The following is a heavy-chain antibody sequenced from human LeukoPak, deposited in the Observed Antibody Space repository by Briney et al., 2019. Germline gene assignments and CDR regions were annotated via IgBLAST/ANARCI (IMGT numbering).Heavy chain of an antibody. V-gene: IGHV3-23*01. Sequence: GGSLRLSCVASGFTLRSYVMNWVRQTPGKGLEWVSSISGSGDSTFYADSVKGRFSISRDNAKNSLYLQMNSLRAEDTAVYYCAELGITMIGGVWGKGTTVTISS. CDR1: GFTLRSYV. D-gene: IGHD3-10*02. CDR2: ISGSGDST. J-gene: IGHJ6*04. CDR3: AELGITMIGGV.